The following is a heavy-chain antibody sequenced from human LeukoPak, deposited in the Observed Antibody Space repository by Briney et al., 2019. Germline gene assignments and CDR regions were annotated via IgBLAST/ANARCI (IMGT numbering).Heavy chain of an antibody. CDR3: ARRVRSPYGSGSYPPYYYYYMDV. CDR2: INHSGST. J-gene: IGHJ6*03. Sequence: SETLSLTCAVYGGSFSGYYWSWIRQPPGKGLEWIGEINHSGSTNYNPSLKSRVTISVDTSKNQFSLKLSSVTAADTAVYYCARRVRSPYGSGSYPPYYYYYMDVWGKGTTVTISS. D-gene: IGHD3-10*01. V-gene: IGHV4-34*01. CDR1: GGSFSGYY.